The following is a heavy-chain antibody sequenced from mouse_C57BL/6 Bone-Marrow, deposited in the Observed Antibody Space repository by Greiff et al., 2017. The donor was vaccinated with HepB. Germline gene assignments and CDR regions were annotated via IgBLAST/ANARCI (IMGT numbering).Heavy chain of an antibody. CDR3: TTGSY. Sequence: EVKLQESGAELVRPGASVKLSCTASGFNFKDDYMHWVKQRPEQGLEWIGWIDPENGDTEYASKFQGKATITADTSSNTAYLQLSSLTSEDTAVYYCTTGSYWGQGTLVTVSA. J-gene: IGHJ3*01. CDR1: GFNFKDDY. V-gene: IGHV14-4*01. CDR2: IDPENGDT.